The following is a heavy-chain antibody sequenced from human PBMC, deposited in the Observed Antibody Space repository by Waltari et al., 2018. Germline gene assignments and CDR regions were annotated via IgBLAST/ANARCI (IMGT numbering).Heavy chain of an antibody. V-gene: IGHV7-4-1*02. CDR2: INTSTGKP. CDR3: ARKTYGDY. J-gene: IGHJ4*02. Sequence: QVQLVQSGAEVKKPGASVKVSCKASGYTFTSYAMEWVRQAPGQGLEWMGWINTSTGKPTYAKGVRGRFVFSLDTSVSTTYLQISSRKAEDTAVYYCARKTYGDYWGQGTLVTVSS. D-gene: IGHD3-10*01. CDR1: GYTFTSYA.